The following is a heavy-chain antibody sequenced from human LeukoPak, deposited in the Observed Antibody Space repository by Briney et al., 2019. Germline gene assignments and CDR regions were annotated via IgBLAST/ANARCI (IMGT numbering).Heavy chain of an antibody. J-gene: IGHJ4*02. CDR1: GFSFSTNW. V-gene: IGHV3-7*01. D-gene: IGHD6-13*01. Sequence: GGSLRLSCVASGFSFSTNWMDWVRQAPGKGLEWVANIKRDGSEKNYVDSVKGRFTISRDNAKNSLYLEMNSLRAEDTAVYYCAKEGSWNRDHWGQGNRLRVSS. CDR2: IKRDGSEK. CDR3: AKEGSWNRDH.